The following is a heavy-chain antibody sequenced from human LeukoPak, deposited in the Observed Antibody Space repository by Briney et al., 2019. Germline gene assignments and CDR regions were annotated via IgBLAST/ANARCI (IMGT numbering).Heavy chain of an antibody. CDR3: AKGRYSSSSGPDY. J-gene: IGHJ4*02. Sequence: PGGSLRLSCAASGFTFSSYAMSWVRQAPGKGLEWVSTMSSGGTTYYGDSVKGRFTISRDNSKNTLYLQMNSLRAEDTAVYYRAKGRYSSSSGPDYWGQGTLVTVSS. V-gene: IGHV3-23*01. CDR1: GFTFSSYA. D-gene: IGHD6-13*01. CDR2: MSSGGTT.